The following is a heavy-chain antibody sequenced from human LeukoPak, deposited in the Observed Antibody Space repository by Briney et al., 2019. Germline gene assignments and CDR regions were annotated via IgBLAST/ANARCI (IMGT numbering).Heavy chain of an antibody. D-gene: IGHD6-19*01. J-gene: IGHJ4*02. Sequence: ASVKVSCKASGYTFTGFYMHWVRQAPGQGLEWMGRINPNSGGANYAQKFQGRVTMTRDTSISTAYMELSRLRSDDTAVYYCARDRTLYSSGWQLDYWGQGTLVTVSS. CDR1: GYTFTGFY. CDR2: INPNSGGA. CDR3: ARDRTLYSSGWQLDY. V-gene: IGHV1-2*06.